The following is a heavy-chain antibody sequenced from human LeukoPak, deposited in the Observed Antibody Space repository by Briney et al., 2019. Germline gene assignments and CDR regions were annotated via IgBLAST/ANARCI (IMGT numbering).Heavy chain of an antibody. V-gene: IGHV4-39*07. J-gene: IGHJ4*02. Sequence: SETLSLTCTVSGGSISSSSYYWGWIRQPPGKGLEWIGSIYYSGSTYYNPSLKSRVTISVDTSKNQFSLKLSSVIAADTAVYYCARSSRYFDWLPFDYWGQGTLVTVSS. CDR3: ARSSRYFDWLPFDY. D-gene: IGHD3-9*01. CDR1: GGSISSSSYY. CDR2: IYYSGST.